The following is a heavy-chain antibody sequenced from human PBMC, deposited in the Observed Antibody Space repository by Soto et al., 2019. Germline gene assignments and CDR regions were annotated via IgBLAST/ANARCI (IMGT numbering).Heavy chain of an antibody. D-gene: IGHD3-3*01. CDR1: GYTFTSYY. V-gene: IGHV1-46*01. CDR2: INPSGGST. CDR3: ARGGLRLLEWLEFDY. Sequence: QVQLVQSGAEVKKPGASVKVSCKASGYTFTSYYMHWVRQAPGQGLEWMGIINPSGGSTSYAQKFKGRVTRTRDKSTSTVYMELSSLRYEDTAVYYCARGGLRLLEWLEFDYWGQGTLVTVSS. J-gene: IGHJ4*02.